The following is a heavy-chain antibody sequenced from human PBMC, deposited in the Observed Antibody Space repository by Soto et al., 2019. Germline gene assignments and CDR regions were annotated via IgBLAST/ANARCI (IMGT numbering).Heavy chain of an antibody. D-gene: IGHD3-22*01. Sequence: QVQLVQSGAEVKKPGASVKVSCKASNYTFSSYGINWVRQAPGQGLEWMGWISVNDGNTNSAQKFQGRFTMTEDTSTTTASMELWNLTSYASAVYYCARGKSYSDISGHFYSDYSGQGTLVTVSS. CDR2: ISVNDGNT. CDR1: NYTFSSYG. V-gene: IGHV1-18*01. J-gene: IGHJ4*02. CDR3: ARGKSYSDISGHFYSDY.